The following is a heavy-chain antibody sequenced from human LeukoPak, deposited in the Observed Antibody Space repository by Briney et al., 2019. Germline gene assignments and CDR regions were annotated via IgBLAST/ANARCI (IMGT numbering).Heavy chain of an antibody. CDR1: GGTFSSYA. CDR3: ARDLPSSGWYTY. Sequence: ASVKVSCTASGGTFSSYAISWVRQAPGQGLEWMGGIIPIFGTANYAQKFQGRVTITADKSTSTAYMELSSLRSEDTAVYYCARDLPSSGWYTYWGQETLVTVSS. CDR2: IIPIFGTA. J-gene: IGHJ4*02. V-gene: IGHV1-69*06. D-gene: IGHD6-19*01.